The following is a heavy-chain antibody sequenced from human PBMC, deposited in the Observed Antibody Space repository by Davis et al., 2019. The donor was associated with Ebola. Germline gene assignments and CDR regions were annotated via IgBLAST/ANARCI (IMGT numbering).Heavy chain of an antibody. CDR1: GFTVSDHY. J-gene: IGHJ4*02. CDR2: ISAGGNT. D-gene: IGHD3-10*01. V-gene: IGHV3-53*01. Sequence: PGGSLRLSCAASGFTVSDHYMSWVRQAPGKGLEWVSVISAGGNTNYADSVPGRFTISRDISKATVYLQMNSLRVDDTAVYYCAREKRLRGVIFDYWGQGTLVTVSS. CDR3: AREKRLRGVIFDY.